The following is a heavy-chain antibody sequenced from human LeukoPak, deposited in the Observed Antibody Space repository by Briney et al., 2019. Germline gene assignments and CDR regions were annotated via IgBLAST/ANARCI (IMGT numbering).Heavy chain of an antibody. V-gene: IGHV1-2*02. J-gene: IGHJ4*02. CDR3: ARAQRISFGRVPPPDS. Sequence: GASVKVTCEASGYTFTGHYMHWVRQAPGEGLEWMGWINPNTGGTNYAQNFQGRVTLTRDTSINTAYMELTRLTSDDTAVYYCARAQRISFGRVPPPDSWGQGTLVTVSS. D-gene: IGHD3-16*01. CDR2: INPNTGGT. CDR1: GYTFTGHY.